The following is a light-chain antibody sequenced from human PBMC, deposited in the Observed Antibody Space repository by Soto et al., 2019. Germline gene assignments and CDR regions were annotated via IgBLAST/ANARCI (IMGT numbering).Light chain of an antibody. CDR3: ATWDDSLNVWV. CDR1: SSNIGSNT. CDR2: NDN. V-gene: IGLV1-44*01. Sequence: QSVLTQPPSASGTPGQRVIISCSGSSSNIGSNTVNWYHHFPGAAPKLLIYNDNQRPSGVTDRFSGSKSGTSAPVAISGLQSDDEADYYCATWDDSLNVWVFGGGTKLTVL. J-gene: IGLJ3*02.